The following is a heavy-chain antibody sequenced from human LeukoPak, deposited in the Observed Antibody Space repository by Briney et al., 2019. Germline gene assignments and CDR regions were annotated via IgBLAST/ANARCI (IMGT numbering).Heavy chain of an antibody. D-gene: IGHD6-6*01. CDR2: IGWNSDSI. Sequence: GGSLRLSCAASGFTFYSYAMHWVRQPPGKGLEWVSSIGWNSDSIGYADSVKGRFIISRDNAKNSLYLQMNSLRAEDMAFYYCAKDLMYSMSSGAFDIWGQGTMVTVSS. J-gene: IGHJ3*02. CDR1: GFTFYSYA. V-gene: IGHV3-9*03. CDR3: AKDLMYSMSSGAFDI.